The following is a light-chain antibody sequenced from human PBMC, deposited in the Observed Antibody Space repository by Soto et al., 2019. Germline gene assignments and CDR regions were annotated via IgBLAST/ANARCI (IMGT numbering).Light chain of an antibody. Sequence: DIQMTQSPSSLSASVGDRVTITCQANQDISNYLNWYQQKPGKAPKLLIYDASNLETGVPSRFSGSGSWTDFTFTISSLQTEDIATYYCQQYDNRPFTFGPGTKVDIK. CDR1: QDISNY. J-gene: IGKJ3*01. CDR2: DAS. V-gene: IGKV1-33*01. CDR3: QQYDNRPFT.